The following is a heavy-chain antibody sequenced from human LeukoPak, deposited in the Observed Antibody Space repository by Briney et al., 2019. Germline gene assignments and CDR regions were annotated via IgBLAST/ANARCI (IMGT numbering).Heavy chain of an antibody. CDR3: AKEGDTALVTGYFDL. CDR1: GGTFGSYV. V-gene: IGHV1-69*13. CDR2: IIPIFGTA. D-gene: IGHD5-18*01. J-gene: IGHJ2*01. Sequence: ASVKVSCKASGGTFGSYVISWVRQAPGQGLEWMGGIIPIFGTAHYAQKFQGSLTITADESTSTVYMEMSSLRSEDTAMYYCAKEGDTALVTGYFDLWGRGTLVTVSA.